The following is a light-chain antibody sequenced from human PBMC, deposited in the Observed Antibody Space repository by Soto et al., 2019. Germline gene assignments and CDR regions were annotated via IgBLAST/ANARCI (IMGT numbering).Light chain of an antibody. V-gene: IGKV1D-13*01. CDR3: QPCDNYPTLT. CDR2: DAS. J-gene: IGKJ4*01. Sequence: AIQLTQSPSSLSASVGDRVTITCRASQGISSALAWYQQKPGKPPKLLIYDASSLESGVPARFSGSGYGKDFALSISSLQHADFANYYCQPCDNYPTLTFGGGTKVDVK. CDR1: QGISSA.